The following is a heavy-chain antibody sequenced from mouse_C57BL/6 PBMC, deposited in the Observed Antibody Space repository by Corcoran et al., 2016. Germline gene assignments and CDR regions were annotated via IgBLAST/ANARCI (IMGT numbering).Heavy chain of an antibody. CDR1: GYTFTDYY. CDR3: ARRKEVPSNWGGNWYFDV. V-gene: IGHV1-75*01. Sequence: QVQLQQSGPELVKPGASVKISCKASGYTFTDYYINWVKQRPGQGLEWIGWIFPGSGSTYYNEKFKGKATLTVDKSSSTAYMLLSSLTSEDSAVYFCARRKEVPSNWGGNWYFDVWGTGTTVTVSS. J-gene: IGHJ1*03. CDR2: IFPGSGST. D-gene: IGHD4-1*01.